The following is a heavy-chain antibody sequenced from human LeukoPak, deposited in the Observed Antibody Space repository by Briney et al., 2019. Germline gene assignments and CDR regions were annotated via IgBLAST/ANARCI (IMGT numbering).Heavy chain of an antibody. CDR2: INPSGGST. CDR1: GYTFTGYY. Sequence: ASVKVSCKASGYTFTGYYMHWVRQAPGQGLEWMGIINPSGGSTSYAQKFQGRVTMTRDTSTSTVYMELSSLRSEDTAVYYCAVDLSSSPFDYWGQGTLVTVSS. D-gene: IGHD6-13*01. J-gene: IGHJ4*02. CDR3: AVDLSSSPFDY. V-gene: IGHV1-46*01.